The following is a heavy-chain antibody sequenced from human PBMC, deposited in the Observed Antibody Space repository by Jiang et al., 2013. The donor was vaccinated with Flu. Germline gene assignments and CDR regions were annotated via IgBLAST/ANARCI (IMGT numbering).Heavy chain of an antibody. V-gene: IGHV1-69*09. CDR3: ARGGGSSSSDYYYYYGMDV. CDR1: GGTFSSYA. CDR2: IIPILGIA. D-gene: IGHD6-6*01. Sequence: VQLVESGAEVKKPGSSVKVSCKASGGTFSSYAISWVRQAPGQGLEWMGGIIPILGIANYAQKFQGRVTITADKSTSTAYMELSSLRSEDTAVYYCARGGGSSSSDYYYYYGMDVWGQGTNGSPSP. J-gene: IGHJ6*02.